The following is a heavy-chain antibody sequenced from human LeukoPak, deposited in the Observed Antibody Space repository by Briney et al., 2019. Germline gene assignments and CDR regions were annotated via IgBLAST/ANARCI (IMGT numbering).Heavy chain of an antibody. D-gene: IGHD2-2*02. Sequence: PGGSLRLSCAASGFTFSSYGTHWVRQAPGKGLEWVAVIWYDGSNKYYADSVKGRFTISRDNSKNTLYLQMNSLRAEDTAVYYCARNRVPAILSNWFDPWGQGTLVTVSS. V-gene: IGHV3-33*01. CDR2: IWYDGSNK. CDR1: GFTFSSYG. J-gene: IGHJ5*02. CDR3: ARNRVPAILSNWFDP.